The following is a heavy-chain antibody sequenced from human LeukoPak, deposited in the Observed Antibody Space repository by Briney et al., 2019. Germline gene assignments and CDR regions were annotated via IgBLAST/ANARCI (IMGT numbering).Heavy chain of an antibody. CDR3: ANDYGSGTPLGYY. D-gene: IGHD3-10*01. CDR2: ISYDGSNK. V-gene: IGHV3-30*18. Sequence: GGSLRLSCAASGFSLSGYWMTWVRQAPGKGLEWVAVISYDGSNKYYADSVKGRFTISRDNSKNTLYLQMNSLRAEDTAVYYCANDYGSGTPLGYYWGQGTLVTVSS. J-gene: IGHJ4*02. CDR1: GFSLSGYW.